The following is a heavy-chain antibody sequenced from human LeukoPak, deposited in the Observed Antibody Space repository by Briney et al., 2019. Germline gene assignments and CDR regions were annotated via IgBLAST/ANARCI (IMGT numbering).Heavy chain of an antibody. CDR1: GYTFTSYD. Sequence: ASVKVSCKASGYTFTSYDINWVRQATGQGLEWMGWMNPNSGNTGYAQKFQGRVTMTRNTSISTAYMELSSLRSEDTAVYYCAKAPPRFDYYGSGRRVIARWFHPWGQGTLVTVSS. CDR2: MNPNSGNT. D-gene: IGHD3-10*01. J-gene: IGHJ5*02. V-gene: IGHV1-8*01. CDR3: AKAPPRFDYYGSGRRVIARWFHP.